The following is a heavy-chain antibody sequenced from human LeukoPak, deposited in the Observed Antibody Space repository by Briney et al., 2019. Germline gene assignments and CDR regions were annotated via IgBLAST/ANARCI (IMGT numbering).Heavy chain of an antibody. CDR3: ARLSSRGYEISWWFGP. CDR2: IVVGSGNT. J-gene: IGHJ5*02. D-gene: IGHD5-12*01. V-gene: IGHV1-58*02. CDR1: GFTFTRSA. Sequence: SVKVSCKASGFTFTRSAMQWVRQARGQRLEWIGWIVVGSGNTKYAQKFQERVTITRDMSTGTAYMELSSLRSEDTAVYYCARLSSRGYEISWWFGPWGQGTLVTVSS.